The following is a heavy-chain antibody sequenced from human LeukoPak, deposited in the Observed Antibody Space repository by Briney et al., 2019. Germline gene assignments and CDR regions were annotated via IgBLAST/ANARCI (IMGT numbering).Heavy chain of an antibody. CDR1: GGSISSGDYY. CDR2: IYNSGST. V-gene: IGHV4-30-4*08. J-gene: IGHJ5*02. CDR3: ARVGVAAAS. Sequence: NASETLSLTCTVSGGSISSGDYYWSWIRQPPGKGLEWIGYIYNSGSTYYNPSLKSRVTISVDTSKNQFSLKLSSVTAADTAVYYCARVGVAAASWGQGTLVTVSS. D-gene: IGHD6-13*01.